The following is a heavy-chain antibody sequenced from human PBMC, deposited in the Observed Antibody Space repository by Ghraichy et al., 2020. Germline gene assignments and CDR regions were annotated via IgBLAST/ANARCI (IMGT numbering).Heavy chain of an antibody. CDR3: AKHDASLVRGVIYYYYYGMDV. CDR1: GFTFSSCA. CDR2: ISGSGGST. D-gene: IGHD3-10*01. Sequence: GGSLRLSCAASGFTFSSCAMSWVRQAPGKGPEWVSAISGSGGSTYHADSVRGRFTISRDNSKNTLSLQMNSLRAEDTAVYYCAKHDASLVRGVIYYYYYGMDVWGQGTTVTVSS. V-gene: IGHV3-23*01. J-gene: IGHJ6*02.